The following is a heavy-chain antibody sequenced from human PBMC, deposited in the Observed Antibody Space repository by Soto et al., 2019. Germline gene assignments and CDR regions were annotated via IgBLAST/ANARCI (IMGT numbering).Heavy chain of an antibody. CDR2: ISSSSRTT. D-gene: IGHD6-6*01. J-gene: IGHJ6*02. CDR3: ARDVYRYSSSSPEDV. Sequence: PGGSLRLSCAASGFTFSDYYMSWIRQAPGKGLDWVAYISSSSRTTKYGDSVKSRFTISRDNAKNSLFLQMNSLRGEDTAVYYCARDVYRYSSSSPEDVWGQGTTVTVSS. CDR1: GFTFSDYY. V-gene: IGHV3-11*06.